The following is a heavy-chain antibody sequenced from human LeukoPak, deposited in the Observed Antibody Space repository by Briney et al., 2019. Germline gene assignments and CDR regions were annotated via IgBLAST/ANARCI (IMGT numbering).Heavy chain of an antibody. CDR2: ISHDEKNK. D-gene: IGHD3-10*01. Sequence: GRSLRLSCAASGFSFSGYAMHWVRRTPGKGLEWAAVISHDEKNKFYADSVKGRFTISRDNSKNTLFLQMNSLRAEDTAFYYCATTFRGVIITRLDYWGQGALVTVSS. CDR3: ATTFRGVIITRLDY. V-gene: IGHV3-30*04. CDR1: GFSFSGYA. J-gene: IGHJ4*02.